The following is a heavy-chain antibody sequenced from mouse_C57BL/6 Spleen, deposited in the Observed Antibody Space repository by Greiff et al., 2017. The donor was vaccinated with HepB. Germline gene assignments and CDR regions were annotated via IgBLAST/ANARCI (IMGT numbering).Heavy chain of an antibody. Sequence: QVQLQQPGAELVRPGSSVKLSCKASGYTFTSYWMHWVKQRPIQGLEWIGNIDPSDSETHYNQKFKDKATLTVDKSSSTAYMQLSSLTSEDSAVYYSARFYYYGSNDYWYFDVWGTGTTVTVSS. V-gene: IGHV1-52*01. CDR3: ARFYYYGSNDYWYFDV. CDR1: GYTFTSYW. D-gene: IGHD1-1*01. CDR2: IDPSDSET. J-gene: IGHJ1*03.